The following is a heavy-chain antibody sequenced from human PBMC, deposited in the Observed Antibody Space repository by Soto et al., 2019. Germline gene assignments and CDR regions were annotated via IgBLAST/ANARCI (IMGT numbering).Heavy chain of an antibody. CDR2: INPSGGST. J-gene: IGHJ5*02. CDR1: GYTFTSYY. Sequence: QVQLVQSGAEVKKPGASVKVSCKASGYTFTSYYMHWVRQAPGQGLEWMGIINPSGGSTSYAQKFXGXGXXTRDTSTSTVYMELSSLRSEDTAVYYCAREGWFDPWGQGTLVTVSS. V-gene: IGHV1-46*01. CDR3: AREGWFDP.